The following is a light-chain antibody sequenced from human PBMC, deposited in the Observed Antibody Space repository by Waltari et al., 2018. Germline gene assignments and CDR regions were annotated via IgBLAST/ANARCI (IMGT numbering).Light chain of an antibody. J-gene: IGLJ3*02. V-gene: IGLV2-23*01. CDR2: EGS. CDR1: SGGAGGYHV. CDR3: YSYAGSSTWV. Sequence: QSALTQPASVSGSPGQSITIPCTGTSGGAGGYHVVSWYQRHPGKVPKLIIYEGSKRPSGISHRFSGSKSGNTASLTISGLQTEDEAEYYCYSYAGSSTWVFGGGTQLTVV.